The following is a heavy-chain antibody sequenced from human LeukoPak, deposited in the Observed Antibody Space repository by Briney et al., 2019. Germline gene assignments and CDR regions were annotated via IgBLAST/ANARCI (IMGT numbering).Heavy chain of an antibody. Sequence: ASVKVSCKASGYTFTSHNMHWVRQAPGQGLELMGWINTNSGGTNYAQKFQGRVTMTRDTTISTAYMELRRLRSDDAAVYFCARASGDGNFDYWGQGTLVTVSS. J-gene: IGHJ4*02. V-gene: IGHV1-2*02. CDR1: GYTFTSHN. CDR3: ARASGDGNFDY. CDR2: INTNSGGT. D-gene: IGHD1-14*01.